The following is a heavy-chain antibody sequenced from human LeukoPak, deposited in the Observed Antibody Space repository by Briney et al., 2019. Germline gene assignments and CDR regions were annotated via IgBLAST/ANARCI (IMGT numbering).Heavy chain of an antibody. D-gene: IGHD6-13*01. CDR1: GGSIRRSSYH. CDR2: IYYSGRT. Sequence: PSETLSLPCTVSGGSIRRSSYHWGWSRQPPGKGLEWFGSIYYSGRTYYNPSLKSRVTISVDTSKNQFSLKLSSVTAADTAVYYCARLGAAAGEFDYWGQGTLVTVSS. J-gene: IGHJ4*02. V-gene: IGHV4-39*01. CDR3: ARLGAAAGEFDY.